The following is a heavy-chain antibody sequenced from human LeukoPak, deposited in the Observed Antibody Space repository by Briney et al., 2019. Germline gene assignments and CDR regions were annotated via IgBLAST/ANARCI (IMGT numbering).Heavy chain of an antibody. CDR2: ISSSGSTI. J-gene: IGHJ4*02. CDR3: AGTYYYGSGIYDF. V-gene: IGHV3-11*04. CDR1: GFTFSDYY. Sequence: SCAAXGFTFSDYYMSWIRQAPGKGLEWVSYISSSGSTIYYADSVKGRFTISRDNAKNSLYLQMNSLRAEDTAVYYCAGTYYYGSGIYDFWGQGTLVTVSS. D-gene: IGHD3-10*01.